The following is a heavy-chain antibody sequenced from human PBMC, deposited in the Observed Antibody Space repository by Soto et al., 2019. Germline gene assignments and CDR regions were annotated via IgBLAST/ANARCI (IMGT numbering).Heavy chain of an antibody. D-gene: IGHD3-22*01. Sequence: QLQLQESGSGLVKPSQTLSLTCAVSGGSISSGGYSWSWIRQPPGKGLEWIGYIYHSGSTYYNPSLNSRASISVDRSKTQFSLRLSSVTAADTAVYYCARGGVDYYDSSGYYFSPYYFDYWGQGTLVTVSS. CDR3: ARGGVDYYDSSGYYFSPYYFDY. CDR2: IYHSGST. V-gene: IGHV4-30-2*01. CDR1: GGSISSGGYS. J-gene: IGHJ4*02.